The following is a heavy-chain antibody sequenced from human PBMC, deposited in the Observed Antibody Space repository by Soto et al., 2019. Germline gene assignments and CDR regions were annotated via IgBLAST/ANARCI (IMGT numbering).Heavy chain of an antibody. CDR1: GFTFSSYW. D-gene: IGHD1-26*01. CDR2: INSDGSST. J-gene: IGHJ6*02. Sequence: GGSLRLSCAASGFTFSSYWMHWVRQAPGKGLVWVSRINSDGSSTSYADSVKGRFTISRDNAKNTLYLQMNSLRAEDTAVYYCAREGSGSFRTAYYYYGMDVWGQGTTVTVSS. V-gene: IGHV3-74*01. CDR3: AREGSGSFRTAYYYYGMDV.